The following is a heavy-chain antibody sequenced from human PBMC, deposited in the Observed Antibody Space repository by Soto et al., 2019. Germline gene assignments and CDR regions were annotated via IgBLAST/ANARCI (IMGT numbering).Heavy chain of an antibody. V-gene: IGHV4-38-2*01. CDR2: VHHDGNA. J-gene: IGHJ4*02. Sequence: APETLSLTCVVSGFGVRSTYFWGWIRQPPGKGLEWIGSVHHDGNAYYPPSVLGRVTISVDTANNQVSLSLRSVTAEDTATYYCGRIIGATSDDSWGQGILVTVSS. D-gene: IGHD1-26*01. CDR1: GFGVRSTYF. CDR3: GRIIGATSDDS.